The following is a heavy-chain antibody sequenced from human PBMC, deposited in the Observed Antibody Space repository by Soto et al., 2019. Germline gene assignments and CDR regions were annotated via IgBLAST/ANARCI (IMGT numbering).Heavy chain of an antibody. CDR1: GYSFTSYW. CDR3: AREDIVVVPAAHYYYGMDV. J-gene: IGHJ6*02. D-gene: IGHD2-2*01. CDR2: IDPSDSYT. Sequence: GESLKISCKGSGYSFTSYWISWVCQMPGKGLEWMGRIDPSDSYTNYSPSFQGHVTISADKSISTAYLQWSSLKASDTAMYYCAREDIVVVPAAHYYYGMDVWGQGTTVTVS. V-gene: IGHV5-10-1*01.